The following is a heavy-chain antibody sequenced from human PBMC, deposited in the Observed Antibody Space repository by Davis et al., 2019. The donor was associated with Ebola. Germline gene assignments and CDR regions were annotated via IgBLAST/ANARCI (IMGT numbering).Heavy chain of an antibody. Sequence: PSETLSLTCTVSGGSISSYYWSWIRQPPGKGLEWIGYIYYSGSTNYNPSLKSRVTISVDTSKNQFSLKLSSVTAADTAVYYCARSSVGSGWPPYNRFDPWGQGTLVTVSS. CDR3: ARSSVGSGWPPYNRFDP. J-gene: IGHJ5*02. CDR1: GGSISSYY. V-gene: IGHV4-59*01. CDR2: IYYSGST. D-gene: IGHD6-19*01.